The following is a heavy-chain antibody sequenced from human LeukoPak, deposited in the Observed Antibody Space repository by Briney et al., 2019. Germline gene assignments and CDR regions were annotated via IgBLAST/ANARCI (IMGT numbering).Heavy chain of an antibody. J-gene: IGHJ4*02. Sequence: GGSLRLSCAASGFTFSSYWMSWVRPAPGKGLEWVANIKQDGSEKYYVDSVKGRFTISRDNAKNSLYLQMNSLRAEDTAVYYCARGRAAADLDYWGQGTLVTVSS. CDR1: GFTFSSYW. CDR3: ARGRAAADLDY. CDR2: IKQDGSEK. V-gene: IGHV3-7*01. D-gene: IGHD6-13*01.